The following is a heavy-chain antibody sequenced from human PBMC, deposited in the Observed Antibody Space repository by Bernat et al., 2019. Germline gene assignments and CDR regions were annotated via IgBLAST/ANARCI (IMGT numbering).Heavy chain of an antibody. CDR2: ISSSSSYI. D-gene: IGHD2-2*01. CDR1: GFTFSSYS. V-gene: IGHV3-21*01. J-gene: IGHJ4*02. Sequence: EVQLVESGGGLVKPGGSLRLSCAASGFTFSSYSMNWVRQAPGKGLEWVSSISSSSSYIYYADSVKGRFTISRDNAKNSLYLQMNSLRAEDTTVYYCARGAAGMPDYWGQGTLVTVSS. CDR3: ARGAAGMPDY.